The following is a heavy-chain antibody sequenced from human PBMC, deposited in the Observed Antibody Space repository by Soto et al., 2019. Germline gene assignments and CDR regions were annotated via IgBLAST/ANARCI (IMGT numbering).Heavy chain of an antibody. V-gene: IGHV4-61*01. CDR2: IYYSGST. CDR1: GGSVSSGSYY. CDR3: ARASLGIGYYYYGMDV. D-gene: IGHD3-16*01. Sequence: SETLSLTCTVSGGSVSSGSYYWSWIRQPPGKGLEWIGYIYYSGSTNYNPSLKSRVTISVDTSKNQFSLKPSSVTAADTAVYYCARASLGIGYYYYGMDVWGQGTTVTVSS. J-gene: IGHJ6*02.